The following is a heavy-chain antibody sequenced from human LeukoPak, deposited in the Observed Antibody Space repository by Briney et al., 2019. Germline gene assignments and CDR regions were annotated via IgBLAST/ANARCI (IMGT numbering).Heavy chain of an antibody. J-gene: IGHJ4*02. CDR2: ISSSTTYI. D-gene: IGHD3-10*01. CDR3: ARESAYYYRSGSYYFDY. CDR1: GFTVSSNS. Sequence: GGSLRLSCAASGFTVSSNSMSWVRQAPGKGLEWVSSISSSTTYIYYADSVKGRFTISRDSAKNSLYLQMNSLRAEDTAVYYCARESAYYYRSGSYYFDYWGQGTLVTVSS. V-gene: IGHV3-21*01.